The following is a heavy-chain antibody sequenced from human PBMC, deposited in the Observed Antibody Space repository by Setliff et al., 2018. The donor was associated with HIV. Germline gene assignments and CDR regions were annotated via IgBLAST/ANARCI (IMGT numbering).Heavy chain of an antibody. J-gene: IGHJ4*02. V-gene: IGHV4-61*09. Sequence: SETLSLTCTVSGGSINTGTYYWSWIRQPAGKGLEWIGHIYITEDTDYNPSLKSRVTISVDTSKNQFSLKLSSLTAADTAVYYCARWSLVGATADYWGQGTLVTVSS. CDR3: ARWSLVGATADY. CDR1: GGSINTGTYY. D-gene: IGHD1-26*01. CDR2: IYITEDT.